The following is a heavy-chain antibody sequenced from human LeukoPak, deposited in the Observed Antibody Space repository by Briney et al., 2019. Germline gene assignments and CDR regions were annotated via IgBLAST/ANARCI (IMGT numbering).Heavy chain of an antibody. Sequence: EAGGSLRLSCAASGFTFSSYAMSWVRQAPGKGLEWVSAISGSGGSTYYADSVKGRFTISRDNSKNTLYLHMNSLRAEDTAVYYCAKDMNYYGSGGDYWGQGTLVTVSP. CDR3: AKDMNYYGSGGDY. J-gene: IGHJ4*02. CDR2: ISGSGGST. V-gene: IGHV3-23*01. D-gene: IGHD3-10*01. CDR1: GFTFSSYA.